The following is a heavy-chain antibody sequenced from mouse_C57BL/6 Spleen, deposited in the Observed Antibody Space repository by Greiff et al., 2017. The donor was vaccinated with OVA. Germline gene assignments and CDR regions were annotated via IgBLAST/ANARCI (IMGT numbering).Heavy chain of an antibody. CDR3: ARKTTYYYAMDY. CDR2: INPYNGGT. Sequence: EVQLQQSGPVLVKPGASVKMSCKASGYTFTDYYMNWVKQSHGKSLEWIGVINPYNGGTSYNQKFKGKATLTVDKSSSTAYMELNSLTSEDSAVYYCARKTTYYYAMDYWGQGTSVTVSS. V-gene: IGHV1-19*01. D-gene: IGHD5-5*01. J-gene: IGHJ4*01. CDR1: GYTFTDYY.